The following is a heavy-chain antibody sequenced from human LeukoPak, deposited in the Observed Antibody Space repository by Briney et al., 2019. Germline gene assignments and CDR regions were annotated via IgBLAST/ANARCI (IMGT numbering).Heavy chain of an antibody. D-gene: IGHD3-22*01. CDR2: IYYSGST. V-gene: IGHV4-31*03. CDR1: GGSISSGGYY. CDR3: ARVCYYDSSGYYY. Sequence: PSETLSLTCTVSGGSISSGGYYWSWIRQHPGKGLEWIGYIYYSGSTYYNPSLKSRVTISVDTSKNQFSLKLSSVTAADTAVYYCARVCYYDSSGYYYWGQGTLVTVSS. J-gene: IGHJ4*02.